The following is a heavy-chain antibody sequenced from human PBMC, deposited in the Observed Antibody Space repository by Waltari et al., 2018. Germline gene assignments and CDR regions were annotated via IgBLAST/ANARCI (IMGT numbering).Heavy chain of an antibody. V-gene: IGHV3-33*01. J-gene: IGHJ4*02. CDR1: GFTFSSYG. Sequence: QVQLVESGGGVVQTGRSLRLSCAASGFTFSSYGMHWVRQAPGKGREWVALIWYEGNNKYYADSVKGRFTISRDTSENTLFLQMDSLRAEDTAIYYCARLSGYNTIDYWGQGTLVTVSP. CDR3: ARLSGYNTIDY. D-gene: IGHD6-25*01. CDR2: IWYEGNNK.